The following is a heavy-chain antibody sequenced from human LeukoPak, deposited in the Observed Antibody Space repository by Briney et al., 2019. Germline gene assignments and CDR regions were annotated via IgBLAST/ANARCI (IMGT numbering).Heavy chain of an antibody. V-gene: IGHV3-48*03. Sequence: GGSLRLSCAASGFTLSSYEMNWVRQAPGKGLECVSYISSSGSTIYDADSVKGRFTISRDNAKNSLYLQMNSLRAEDTAVYYCARGSNSNYVFDYWGKGTLVTVSS. CDR1: GFTLSSYE. D-gene: IGHD4-11*01. J-gene: IGHJ4*02. CDR2: ISSSGSTI. CDR3: ARGSNSNYVFDY.